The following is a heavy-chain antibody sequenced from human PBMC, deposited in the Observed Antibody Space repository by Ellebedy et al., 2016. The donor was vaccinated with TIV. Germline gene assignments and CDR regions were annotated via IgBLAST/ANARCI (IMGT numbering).Heavy chain of an antibody. CDR3: ARDTKWIQLWSQLDY. CDR1: GGTFSSYA. CDR2: IIPILGIA. Sequence: AASVKVSCKASGGTFSSYAISWVRQAPGHGLEWMGRIIPILGIANYAQKFQGRVTITADKSTSTAYMELSSLRSEDTAVYYCARDTKWIQLWSQLDYWGQGTLVTVSS. D-gene: IGHD5-18*01. J-gene: IGHJ4*02. V-gene: IGHV1-69*04.